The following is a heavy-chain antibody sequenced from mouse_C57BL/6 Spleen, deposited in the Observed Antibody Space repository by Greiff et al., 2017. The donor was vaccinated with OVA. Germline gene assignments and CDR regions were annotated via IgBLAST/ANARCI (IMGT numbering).Heavy chain of an antibody. CDR1: GYTFTSYW. D-gene: IGHD1-1*01. J-gene: IGHJ3*01. V-gene: IGHV1-72*01. CDR3: AREVGYYGPFAY. CDR2: IDPNSGGT. Sequence: VQLQQPGAELVKPGASVTLSCKASGYTFTSYWMNGVKQRPGRGLAGIGGIDPNSGGTKYNEKFKSKATLTVDKPSSTAYMQLSSLTSEDSSVYYCAREVGYYGPFAYWGQGTLVTVSA.